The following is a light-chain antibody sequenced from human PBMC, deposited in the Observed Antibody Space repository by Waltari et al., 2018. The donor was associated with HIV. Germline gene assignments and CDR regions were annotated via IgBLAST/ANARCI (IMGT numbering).Light chain of an antibody. Sequence: QSALTQPASVSGSPGQSITISCTGTSNDVGGYKLVSWYQQHPGTSPPLIIYEVSNRPSGVSHRFSGSKSGNTASLTISALQAEDEADYYCTSHTSSSTLVFGGGTKLTVL. CDR2: EVS. CDR1: SNDVGGYKL. J-gene: IGLJ3*02. V-gene: IGLV2-14*01. CDR3: TSHTSSSTLV.